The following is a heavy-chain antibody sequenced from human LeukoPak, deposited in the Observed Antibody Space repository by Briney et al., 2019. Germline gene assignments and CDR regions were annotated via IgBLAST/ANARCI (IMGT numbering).Heavy chain of an antibody. D-gene: IGHD1-26*01. J-gene: IGHJ4*02. CDR2: MNPNSGNT. Sequence: ASVKVSCKASKDTFTTYDVNCVRQSTGLGLEWMGWMNPNSGNTGYAQKFQGRVTMTMNSSISTAYMELTSLTSEDTAVYYCARSTMGARRRYDYWGQGTLVTVSS. CDR1: KDTFTTYD. CDR3: ARSTMGARRRYDY. V-gene: IGHV1-8*01.